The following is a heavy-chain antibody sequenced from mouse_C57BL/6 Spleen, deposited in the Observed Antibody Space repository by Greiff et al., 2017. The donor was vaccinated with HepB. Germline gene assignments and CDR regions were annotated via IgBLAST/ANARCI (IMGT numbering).Heavy chain of an antibody. D-gene: IGHD2-5*01. J-gene: IGHJ4*01. Sequence: VQLQQPGAELVKPGASVKMSCKASGYTFTSYWITWVKQRPGQGLEWIGDIYPGSGSTNYNEKFKSKATLTVDTSSSTAYMQLSSLTSEASAVYYCAIYYSNDYYAMDYWGQGTSVTVSS. CDR1: GYTFTSYW. V-gene: IGHV1-55*01. CDR3: AIYYSNDYYAMDY. CDR2: IYPGSGST.